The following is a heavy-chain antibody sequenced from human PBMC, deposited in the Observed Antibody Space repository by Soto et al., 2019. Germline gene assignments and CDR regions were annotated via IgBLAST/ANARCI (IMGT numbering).Heavy chain of an antibody. CDR2: IRQDGSEK. D-gene: IGHD5-12*01. Sequence: GGSLRLSCAASGFTFSSHWMSWVRQAPAKGLEWVANIRQDGSEKNYVDSVKGRFTISRDNAKNSLYLQMSSLRAEDTAVYYCARDDNSGYEGDAFDIWGQGTMVTVSS. J-gene: IGHJ3*02. CDR3: ARDDNSGYEGDAFDI. V-gene: IGHV3-7*01. CDR1: GFTFSSHW.